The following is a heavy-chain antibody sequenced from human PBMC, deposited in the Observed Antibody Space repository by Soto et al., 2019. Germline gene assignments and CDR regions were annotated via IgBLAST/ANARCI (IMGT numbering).Heavy chain of an antibody. V-gene: IGHV3-74*01. D-gene: IGHD6-13*01. CDR2: IAGDGNKI. Sequence: GGSLRLSCGASGFTFGSSHMIWVRQAPRKGLVWVSFIAGDGNKISYADSVKGRFTISRDNAKNTLYLQMNSLRAEDTAVYYCARDGYSSSAEYDYWGQGTLVTVSS. J-gene: IGHJ4*02. CDR1: GFTFGSSH. CDR3: ARDGYSSSAEYDY.